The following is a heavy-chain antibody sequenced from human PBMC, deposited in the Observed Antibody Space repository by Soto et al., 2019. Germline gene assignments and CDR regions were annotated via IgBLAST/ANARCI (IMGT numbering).Heavy chain of an antibody. CDR2: ISGSGGST. CDR3: AKDRWGYSGYVQYYGMDV. D-gene: IGHD5-12*01. V-gene: IGHV3-23*01. CDR1: GFTFSSYA. J-gene: IGHJ6*02. Sequence: RGSLRLSCAASGFTFSSYAMSWVRQAPGKGLEWVSAISGSGGSTYYADSVKGRFTISRDNSKNTLYLQMNSLRAEDTAVYYCAKDRWGYSGYVQYYGMDVWGQCTAVTVSS.